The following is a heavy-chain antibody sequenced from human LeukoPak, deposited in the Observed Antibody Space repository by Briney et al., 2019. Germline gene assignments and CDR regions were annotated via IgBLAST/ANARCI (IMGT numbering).Heavy chain of an antibody. D-gene: IGHD1-26*01. CDR1: GYTFTSYF. Sequence: ASVKVSCKASGYTFTSYFMHWVRQAPGQGLEWMGLVNPSGGSTNYAQKFQGRVTMTRDMSTSTVFMELDSLRSEDTALYYCAKGVGEQRLNSYFDYWGQGTPVSVSS. CDR3: AKGVGEQRLNSYFDY. CDR2: VNPSGGST. V-gene: IGHV1-46*01. J-gene: IGHJ4*02.